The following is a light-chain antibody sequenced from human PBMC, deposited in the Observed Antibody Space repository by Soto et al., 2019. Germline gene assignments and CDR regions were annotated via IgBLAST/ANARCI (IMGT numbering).Light chain of an antibody. CDR1: QSVLYSSNNKNY. CDR3: QQYYSSPFT. J-gene: IGKJ3*01. V-gene: IGKV4-1*01. CDR2: WAS. Sequence: DVVMTQSPDSLAVSLGESATINCKSSQSVLYSSNNKNYLAWYQQKPGQPPKLLIYWASTRESGVPDRFSGSGSGTDFTLTISSLQAEDVAIYHCQQYYSSPFTFGPGTKVDIK.